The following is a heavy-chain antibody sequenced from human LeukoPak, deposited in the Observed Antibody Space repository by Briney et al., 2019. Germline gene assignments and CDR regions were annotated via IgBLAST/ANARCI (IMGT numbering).Heavy chain of an antibody. CDR3: ARKGLLGSGKPWFDP. J-gene: IGHJ5*02. V-gene: IGHV1-8*01. D-gene: IGHD2-15*01. CDR1: GYTFTSYD. CDR2: MNPNSGNT. Sequence: ASVKVSCKASGYTFTSYDINWVRQASGPGLEWMGWMNPNSGNTASAQKFQGRVTMTTNTSISTAYMELTGLRSEDTAMYFCARKGLLGSGKPWFDPWGQGTLVTVSS.